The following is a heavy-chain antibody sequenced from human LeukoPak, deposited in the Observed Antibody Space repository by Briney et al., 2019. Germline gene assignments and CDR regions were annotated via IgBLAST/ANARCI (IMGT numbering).Heavy chain of an antibody. Sequence: RTSETLSRTCTVSGGSISSSSYYWGWIRQSPGRGLEWIGTIYYAGSTYYNPSLKGRVTVSVDTSKNEFSLKLTSVTAADTAVYFCARHFPGRSFWSGYPPGKFDYWGQGSLVTVSP. CDR1: GGSISSSSYY. CDR3: ARHFPGRSFWSGYPPGKFDY. V-gene: IGHV4-39*01. D-gene: IGHD3-3*01. J-gene: IGHJ4*02. CDR2: IYYAGST.